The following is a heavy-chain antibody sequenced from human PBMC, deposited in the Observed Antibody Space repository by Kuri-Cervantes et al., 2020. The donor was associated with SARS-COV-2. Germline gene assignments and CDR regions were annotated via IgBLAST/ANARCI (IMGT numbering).Heavy chain of an antibody. J-gene: IGHJ4*02. CDR3: ARVYGYYFDY. V-gene: IGHV4-34*01. CDR1: GGSFSGYY. CDR2: INHSRST. D-gene: IGHD2-8*01. Sequence: GSLRLSCAVYGGSFSGYYWSWIRQPPGKGLEWIGEINHSRSTNYNPSLKSRVTISVDTSKNQFSLKLSSVTAADTAVYYCARVYGYYFDYWGQGTLVTVSS.